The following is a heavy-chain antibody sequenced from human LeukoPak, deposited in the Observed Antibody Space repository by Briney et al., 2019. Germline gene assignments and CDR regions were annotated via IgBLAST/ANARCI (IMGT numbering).Heavy chain of an antibody. D-gene: IGHD3-16*01. Sequence: GEPLKISCKASGYSFTSYWMGWVRQMPGKGLEWMGIIYPGESKTRYTPSIQGQVTISANKSISTAYLQWSSLKASDTAMYYCARPSTLPHTIDYWGQGTLVTVSS. J-gene: IGHJ4*02. CDR2: IYPGESKT. V-gene: IGHV5-51*01. CDR3: ARPSTLPHTIDY. CDR1: GYSFTSYW.